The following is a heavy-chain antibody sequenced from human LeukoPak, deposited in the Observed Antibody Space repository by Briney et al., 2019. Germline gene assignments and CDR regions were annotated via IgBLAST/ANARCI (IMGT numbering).Heavy chain of an antibody. CDR2: INESGRS. V-gene: IGHV4-34*01. D-gene: IGHD3-16*02. Sequence: SETLSLTCAVYGGSVGGFHWNWIRQPPGKGLEWIGEINESGRSSYKSSLMSRVTISIDTSKNHLSLKLDSVTAADTAMYYCARGRYTTWPTSDFWGQGALVTVSS. J-gene: IGHJ4*02. CDR1: GGSVGGFH. CDR3: ARGRYTTWPTSDF.